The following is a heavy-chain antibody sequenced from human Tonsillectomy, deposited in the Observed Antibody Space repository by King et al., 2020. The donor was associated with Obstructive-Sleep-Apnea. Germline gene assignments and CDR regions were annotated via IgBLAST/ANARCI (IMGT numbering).Heavy chain of an antibody. CDR3: ARQLIVGATRGGFDY. CDR1: GGSISSSSYY. CDR2: IYYSGST. D-gene: IGHD1-26*01. J-gene: IGHJ4*02. V-gene: IGHV4-39*01. Sequence: LQLQESGPGLVKPSETLSLTCTVSGGSISSSSYYWGWIRQPPGKGLEWIGSIYYSGSTYYNPSLKSRVTISVDTSKNQFSLKLSSVTAADTAVYYCARQLIVGATRGGFDYWGQGTLVTVSS.